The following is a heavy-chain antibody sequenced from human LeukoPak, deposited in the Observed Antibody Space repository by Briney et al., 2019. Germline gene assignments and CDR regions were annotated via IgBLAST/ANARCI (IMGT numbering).Heavy chain of an antibody. CDR1: GGSISSSSYY. J-gene: IGHJ6*02. V-gene: IGHV4-30-4*01. D-gene: IGHD3-10*01. Sequence: PSETLSLTCTVSGGSISSSSYYWSWIRQPPGKGLEWLGYIYYSGSTYYNPSLKSRLTISVDTSKNQSSLKLSSVTAADTAVYYCARADYYGSGRRGMDVWGQGTTVTVSS. CDR3: ARADYYGSGRRGMDV. CDR2: IYYSGST.